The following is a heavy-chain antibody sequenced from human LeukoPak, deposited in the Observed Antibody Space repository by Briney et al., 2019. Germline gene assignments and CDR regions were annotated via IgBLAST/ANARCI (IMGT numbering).Heavy chain of an antibody. D-gene: IGHD6-19*01. Sequence: ASVKVSCKASGYTFTSYGISWVRQAPGQGLEWMGWISAYNGNTNYAQKLQGRVTMTRDTSTSTVYMELSSLRSEDTAVYYCARDPYSSGWYYLDYWGQGTLVTVSS. V-gene: IGHV1-18*01. J-gene: IGHJ4*02. CDR1: GYTFTSYG. CDR3: ARDPYSSGWYYLDY. CDR2: ISAYNGNT.